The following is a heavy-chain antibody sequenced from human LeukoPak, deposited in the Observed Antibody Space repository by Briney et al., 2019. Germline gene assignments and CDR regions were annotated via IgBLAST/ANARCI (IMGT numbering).Heavy chain of an antibody. CDR1: GFTFKTYW. CDR2: SNSDGSST. Sequence: GGSLRLSCAASGFTFKTYWMHWVRQAPGKGLVWVSHSNSDGSSTSYADSVRGRFTISRDNAKNALYLQMNSLRAEDTAVYYCARDLKGPVNDVFDMWGQGTMVTVSS. J-gene: IGHJ3*02. CDR3: ARDLKGPVNDVFDM. V-gene: IGHV3-74*01. D-gene: IGHD4-23*01.